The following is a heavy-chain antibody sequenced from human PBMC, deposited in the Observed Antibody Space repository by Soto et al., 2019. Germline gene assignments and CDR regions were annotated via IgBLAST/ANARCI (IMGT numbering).Heavy chain of an antibody. CDR2: ISTNGGST. CDR1: GFTFSIYA. D-gene: IGHD3-22*01. J-gene: IGHJ4*02. V-gene: IGHV3-64*04. CDR3: ARSLLGDDYDSDGLDN. Sequence: GGSLRLSCSASGFTFSIYAMHWVRQAPGKGLEYVSSISTNGGSTDYADSVKGRFTISRDNSKNTLYLQMDSLRSEDTAVYYCARSLLGDDYDSDGLDNWGQGTLVTVSS.